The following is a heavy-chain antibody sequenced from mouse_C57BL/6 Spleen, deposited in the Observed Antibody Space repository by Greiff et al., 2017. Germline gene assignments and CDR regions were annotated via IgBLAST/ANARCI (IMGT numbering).Heavy chain of an antibody. V-gene: IGHV5-15*01. J-gene: IGHJ3*01. CDR2: ISNLAYSI. Sequence: EVKLMESGGGLVQPGGSLKLSCAASGFTFSDYGMAWVRQAPRKGPEWVAFISNLAYSIYYADTVTGRFTISRENAKNTLYLEMSSLRSEDTAMYYCARSDSAGYPWFAYWGQGTLVTVSA. CDR3: ARSDSAGYPWFAY. CDR1: GFTFSDYG. D-gene: IGHD3-2*02.